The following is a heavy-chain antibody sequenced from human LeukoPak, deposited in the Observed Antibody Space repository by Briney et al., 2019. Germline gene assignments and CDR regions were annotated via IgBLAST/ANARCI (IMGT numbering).Heavy chain of an antibody. D-gene: IGHD5-18*01. CDR2: IYYTGNT. CDR3: ARDGTTATGAFDI. Sequence: PSETLSLTCTVSGVSISSSTYFWGWIRQPPGKGLGWIGSIYYTGNTYYNPSLKSRVTISEDTSKNQFSLKLSSVTAADTAVYYCARDGTTATGAFDIWGQGTMVTVSS. J-gene: IGHJ3*02. CDR1: GVSISSSTYF. V-gene: IGHV4-39*02.